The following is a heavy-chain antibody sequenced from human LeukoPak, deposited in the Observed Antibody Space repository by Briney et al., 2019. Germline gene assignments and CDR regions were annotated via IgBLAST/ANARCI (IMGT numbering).Heavy chain of an antibody. CDR3: TTGDARGGSRSANFDC. D-gene: IGHD3-10*01. V-gene: IGHV3-7*03. Sequence: GGSLRLSCAASGFTFSSYWMTWVRRAPGKGLEWVANIKQDGSEKYYVDSVKGRFTISRDNAKNSLYLQMNSLKTEDTAVYYCTTGDARGGSRSANFDCWGQGTLATVSS. CDR1: GFTFSSYW. CDR2: IKQDGSEK. J-gene: IGHJ4*02.